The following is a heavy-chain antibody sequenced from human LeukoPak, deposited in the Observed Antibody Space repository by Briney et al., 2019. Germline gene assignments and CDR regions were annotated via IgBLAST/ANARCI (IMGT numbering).Heavy chain of an antibody. Sequence: GGSLRLSCAASEFTFSSYGMHWVRQAPGKGLEWVAFIRYDGSNKYYADSVKGRFTISRDNSKNTLYLQMNSLRAEDTAVYYCAGGPPVVIVGATSFDYWGQGTLVTVSS. J-gene: IGHJ4*02. D-gene: IGHD1-26*01. CDR1: EFTFSSYG. V-gene: IGHV3-30*02. CDR2: IRYDGSNK. CDR3: AGGPPVVIVGATSFDY.